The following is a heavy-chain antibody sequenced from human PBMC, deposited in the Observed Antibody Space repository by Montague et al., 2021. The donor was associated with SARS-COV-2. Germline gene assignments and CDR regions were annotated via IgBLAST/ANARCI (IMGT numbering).Heavy chain of an antibody. D-gene: IGHD3-22*01. CDR2: MYYSGNT. CDR1: ISSSRYY. V-gene: IGHV4-39*07. CDR3: AGGGWESVLGVIDNYYGMAV. Sequence: SETLSLTCTVSISSSRYYWDWIRQPPGKGLEWIGSMYYSGNTYYNPPLKTRVTISVDTSKQQFSLKLSSVTAADTAVYYCAGGGWESVLGVIDNYYGMAVWGQGTTVTVSS. J-gene: IGHJ6*02.